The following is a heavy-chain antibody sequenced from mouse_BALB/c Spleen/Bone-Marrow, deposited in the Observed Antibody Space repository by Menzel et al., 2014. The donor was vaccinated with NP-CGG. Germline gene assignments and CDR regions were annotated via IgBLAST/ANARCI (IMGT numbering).Heavy chain of an antibody. CDR2: IDPETGGT. V-gene: IGHV1-15*01. J-gene: IGHJ3*01. CDR3: TRWDGNYGWFAY. CDR1: GYTFTDYE. D-gene: IGHD2-1*01. Sequence: VKLQESGAELVRPGASVTLSCKASGYTFTDYEMHWVKQTPVHGLEWIGAIDPETGGTAYNQKFKGKATLTADKSSSTAYMELRSLTSDDSAVYYCTRWDGNYGWFAYWGQGTLVTVSA.